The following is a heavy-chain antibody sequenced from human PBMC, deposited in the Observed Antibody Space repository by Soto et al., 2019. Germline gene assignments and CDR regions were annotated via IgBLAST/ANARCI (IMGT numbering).Heavy chain of an antibody. Sequence: GGSLRLSCAASGFTFRDYAMSWVRQAPGKGLEWVSAVSGSGGSTYYADSVKGRFTLSRDNSKNTLSLQMSSLRVEDTALYYCATPRCRTGTTCHWGSGARTDYWGQGTLVTVSS. CDR3: ATPRCRTGTTCHWGSGARTDY. CDR2: VSGSGGST. D-gene: IGHD1-7*01. J-gene: IGHJ4*02. V-gene: IGHV3-23*01. CDR1: GFTFRDYA.